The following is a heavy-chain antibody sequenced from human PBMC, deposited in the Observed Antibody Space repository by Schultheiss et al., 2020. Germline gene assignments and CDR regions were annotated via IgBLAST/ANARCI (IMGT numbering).Heavy chain of an antibody. CDR2: ISSSGGST. CDR1: GFTFSSFA. D-gene: IGHD3-10*01. Sequence: GGSLRLSCAGSGFTFSSFAMNWVRQAPGKGLEWVSAISSSGGSTYYADSVKGQFTISRDNSKNTVYLQMNSLRAEDTAVYYCAKDPGGFGGYFDLWGRGTLVTVSS. J-gene: IGHJ2*01. CDR3: AKDPGGFGGYFDL. V-gene: IGHV3-23*01.